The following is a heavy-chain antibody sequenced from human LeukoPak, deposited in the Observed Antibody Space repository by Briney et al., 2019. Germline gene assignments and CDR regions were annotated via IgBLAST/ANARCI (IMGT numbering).Heavy chain of an antibody. V-gene: IGHV4-34*01. J-gene: IGHJ4*02. D-gene: IGHD3-22*01. CDR1: GGSSSDYY. Sequence: SETLSLTCAVYGGSSSDYYWSWIRQPPGKGLEWIGEINHSGSTNYNPSLKSRVIISVDTSKKQFSLKLSSVTAADTAVYYCARAHYDSSGYYVSDYFDYWGQGTLVTVSS. CDR2: INHSGST. CDR3: ARAHYDSSGYYVSDYFDY.